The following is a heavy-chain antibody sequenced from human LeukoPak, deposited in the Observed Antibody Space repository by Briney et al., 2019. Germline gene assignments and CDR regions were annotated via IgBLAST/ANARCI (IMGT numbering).Heavy chain of an antibody. J-gene: IGHJ3*02. CDR3: ARTSRITGTVDAFDI. D-gene: IGHD1-20*01. V-gene: IGHV4-39*01. CDR1: GGSISSNNHY. CDR2: IYHSGST. Sequence: SETLSLTCTVSGGSISSNNHYWGWIRQPPGKGLEWIGSIYHSGSTYYNPSLKSRVTISVDTSKNQFSLKLSSVTAADTAVYYCARTSRITGTVDAFDIWGQGTMVTVSS.